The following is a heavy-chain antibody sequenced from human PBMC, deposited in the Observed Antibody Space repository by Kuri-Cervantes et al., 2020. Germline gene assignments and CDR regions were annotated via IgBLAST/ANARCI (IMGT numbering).Heavy chain of an antibody. J-gene: IGHJ6*03. CDR3: GGKRGVTSYYYYYMDV. CDR2: INHSGST. Sequence: GSLRLSCAVYGGSFSGYYWRWIRQPPGKGLEWIGEINHSGSTNYNPSLKSRVTISVDTSKNQFSLKLSSVTAADTDVYYCGGKRGVTSYYYYYMDVWGKGTTVTVSS. D-gene: IGHD3-10*01. V-gene: IGHV4-34*01. CDR1: GGSFSGYY.